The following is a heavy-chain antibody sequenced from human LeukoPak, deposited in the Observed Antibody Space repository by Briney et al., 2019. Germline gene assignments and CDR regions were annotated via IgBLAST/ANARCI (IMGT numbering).Heavy chain of an antibody. V-gene: IGHV4-38-2*02. CDR1: GYSLSSGYY. CDR2: IYHSGST. CDR3: ARVFDSGSQAYFYYMDV. J-gene: IGHJ6*03. D-gene: IGHD3-10*01. Sequence: SETLSPTCTVSGYSLSSGYYWGWIRQPPGKGLEWIGSIYHSGSTFYNPSLKSRVTISVDTSKNQFSLKVSSVTAADTAVYYCARVFDSGSQAYFYYMDVWGKGTTVTIFS.